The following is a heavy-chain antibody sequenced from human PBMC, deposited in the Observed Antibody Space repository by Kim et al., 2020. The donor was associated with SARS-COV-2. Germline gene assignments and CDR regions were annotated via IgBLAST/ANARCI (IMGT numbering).Heavy chain of an antibody. CDR2: ISYDGSNK. Sequence: GGSLRLSCAASGFTFSGYALHWVRQAPGRGLEWVAVISYDGSNKYYADSVNGRFTISRDNSKNTLYLQMNSLRVEDTAVYYCARDDSIWFGEGYAYWGQGTLVTVSS. J-gene: IGHJ4*02. CDR3: ARDDSIWFGEGYAY. D-gene: IGHD3-10*01. V-gene: IGHV3-30*04. CDR1: GFTFSGYA.